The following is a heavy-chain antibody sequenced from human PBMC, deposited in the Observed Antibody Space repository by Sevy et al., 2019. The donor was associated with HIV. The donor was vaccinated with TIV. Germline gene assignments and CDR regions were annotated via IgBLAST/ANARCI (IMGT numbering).Heavy chain of an antibody. CDR1: GGTFSSYA. J-gene: IGHJ6*02. D-gene: IGHD2-21*02. CDR2: IIPIFGTA. V-gene: IGHV1-69*13. Sequence: ASVKVSCKASGGTFSSYAISWVRQAPGQGLEWMGGIIPIFGTANYAQKFQGRVTITADESTSTAYMELSSLRSEDTAVYYCARGAWGGGDFYYYGMDVWGQGTTVTVSS. CDR3: ARGAWGGGDFYYYGMDV.